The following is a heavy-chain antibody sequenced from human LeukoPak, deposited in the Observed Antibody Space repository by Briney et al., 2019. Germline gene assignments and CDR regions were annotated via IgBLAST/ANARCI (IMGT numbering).Heavy chain of an antibody. CDR2: LHADGNEK. V-gene: IGHV3-7*01. J-gene: IGHJ4*02. D-gene: IGHD5-12*01. CDR3: ARGGYSFDY. CDR1: GFSLSGYW. Sequence: GGSLRLSCAAYGFSLSGYWMSWVRQAPGKGLEWVARLHADGNEKYFVHSVQGRFTVSRDNAKNSLYLQMNSLRVEDTAVYYCARGGYSFDYLGQRTLVTVSS.